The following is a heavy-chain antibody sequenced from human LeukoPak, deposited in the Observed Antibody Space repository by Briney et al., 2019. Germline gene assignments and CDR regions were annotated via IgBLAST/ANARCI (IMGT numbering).Heavy chain of an antibody. CDR2: IWSDGNNR. CDR3: AKDPGASVSGFYMDV. V-gene: IGHV3-30*02. Sequence: GGSLRLSCAASGFTFRIYGMHWVRQATGKGLEWVSFIWSDGNNRFYADSVKGRFTISRDNSKNMLYLQMDTLRAEDTALYYCAKDPGASVSGFYMDVWGKGTTVIVSS. J-gene: IGHJ6*03. D-gene: IGHD2-8*02. CDR1: GFTFRIYG.